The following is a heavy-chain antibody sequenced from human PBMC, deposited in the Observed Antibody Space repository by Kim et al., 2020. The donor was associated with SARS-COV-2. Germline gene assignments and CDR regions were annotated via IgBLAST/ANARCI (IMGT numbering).Heavy chain of an antibody. CDR3: ARAITLVRGVNCFDP. Sequence: ADSVQGRFTSSRDNSKNTLYLQMNSLRAEDTAVYYCARAITLVRGVNCFDPWGQGTLVTVSS. J-gene: IGHJ5*02. D-gene: IGHD3-10*01. V-gene: IGHV3-66*01.